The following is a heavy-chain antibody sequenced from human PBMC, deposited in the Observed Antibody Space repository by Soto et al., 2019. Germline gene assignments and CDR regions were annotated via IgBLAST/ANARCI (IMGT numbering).Heavy chain of an antibody. CDR3: ARLFPHSGSYLDY. J-gene: IGHJ4*02. CDR1: GGSFSSTNYY. D-gene: IGHD1-26*01. CDR2: IYYSGST. Sequence: SETLSLTCTVSGGSFSSTNYYWGWIRQPPGKGLEWIGSIYYSGSTYYNPSLKSRVTISVDTSKNQFSLKLSSVPAVDTAVYYCARLFPHSGSYLDYWGQGTLVTVS. V-gene: IGHV4-39*01.